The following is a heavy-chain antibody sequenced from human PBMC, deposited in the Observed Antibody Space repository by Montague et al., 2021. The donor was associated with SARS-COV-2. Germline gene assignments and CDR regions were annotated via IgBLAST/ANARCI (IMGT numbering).Heavy chain of an antibody. CDR3: LSVTHARSALPYYMDV. J-gene: IGHJ6*03. V-gene: IGHV4-39*01. D-gene: IGHD4-11*01. CDR1: GDSICSSSYY. CDR2: INNRGNT. Sequence: SETLSFTCTVSGDSICSSSYYWGWIRQPPGQGLVWIGSINNRGNTYHNPYPRSRVSISVDTSKNPFYLNVRSVTAADTGLFYCLSVTHARSALPYYMDVWGKGTAVTVS.